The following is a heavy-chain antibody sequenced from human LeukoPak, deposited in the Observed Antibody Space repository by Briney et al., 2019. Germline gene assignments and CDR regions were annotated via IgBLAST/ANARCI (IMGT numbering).Heavy chain of an antibody. J-gene: IGHJ6*02. CDR3: ARIAVAGPDDYYYYGMDV. D-gene: IGHD6-19*01. Sequence: GASVKVSCKASGYTFTSYGITWVRQAPGRGLDWMGWISAYNGNTNYAQNLQGRVTMTTDTSTSTAYMELRSLRSDDTAVYYCARIAVAGPDDYYYYGMDVWGQGTTVTVSS. CDR2: ISAYNGNT. V-gene: IGHV1-18*01. CDR1: GYTFTSYG.